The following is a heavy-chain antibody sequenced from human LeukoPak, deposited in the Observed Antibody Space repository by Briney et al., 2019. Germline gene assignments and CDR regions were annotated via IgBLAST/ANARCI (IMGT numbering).Heavy chain of an antibody. Sequence: GGSLRLSCAASGFTASSNYMSWVRQAPGKGLEWVSVIYSGGSTYYADSVKGRFTISRDNSKNTLYLQMNSLRAEDTAVYYCAREITMVRGVIYYYGMDVWGQGTTVTVSS. J-gene: IGHJ6*02. V-gene: IGHV3-53*01. D-gene: IGHD3-10*01. CDR1: GFTASSNY. CDR2: IYSGGST. CDR3: AREITMVRGVIYYYGMDV.